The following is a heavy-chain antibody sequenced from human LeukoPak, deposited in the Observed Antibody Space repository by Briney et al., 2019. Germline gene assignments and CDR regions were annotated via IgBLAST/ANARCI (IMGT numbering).Heavy chain of an antibody. CDR3: ARNRYGDYGDWFDP. CDR2: MNPNSGNT. V-gene: IGHV1-8*01. Sequence: ASVKVSCKASGYTFTNYDISWVRQATGQGLEWMGWMNPNSGNTGYAQKFQGRVTMTRDTSISTAYMELSSLRSEDTAVYYCARNRYGDYGDWFDPWGQGTLVTVSS. D-gene: IGHD4-17*01. J-gene: IGHJ5*02. CDR1: GYTFTNYD.